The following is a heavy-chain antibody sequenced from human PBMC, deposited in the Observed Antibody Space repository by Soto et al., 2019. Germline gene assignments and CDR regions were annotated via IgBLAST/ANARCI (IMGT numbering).Heavy chain of an antibody. V-gene: IGHV3-74*01. Sequence: GGSLRLSCAASGFTFSSYWMHWVRQAPGKGLVWVSRINSDGSSTNYADSVKGRFTVSRDNAKNTLYLQMNSLRAEDTAVYYCAKDLITAMVFGEHFYYYGMDVWGQGTTVTVSS. CDR2: INSDGSST. D-gene: IGHD5-18*01. CDR1: GFTFSSYW. CDR3: AKDLITAMVFGEHFYYYGMDV. J-gene: IGHJ6*02.